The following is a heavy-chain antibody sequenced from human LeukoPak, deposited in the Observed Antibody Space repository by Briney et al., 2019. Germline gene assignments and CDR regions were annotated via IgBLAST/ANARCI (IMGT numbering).Heavy chain of an antibody. CDR3: AKDPLAYCGGDCYSDY. CDR2: ISGSGGST. V-gene: IGHV3-23*01. CDR1: GVTFSSYA. D-gene: IGHD2-21*01. Sequence: GGSLRLSCAASGVTFSSYAMSWVRQAPGKGLEWVSAISGSGGSTYYADSVKGRFTISRDNSKNTLYLQMDSLRAEDTAVYYCAKDPLAYCGGDCYSDYWGQGTLVTVSS. J-gene: IGHJ4*02.